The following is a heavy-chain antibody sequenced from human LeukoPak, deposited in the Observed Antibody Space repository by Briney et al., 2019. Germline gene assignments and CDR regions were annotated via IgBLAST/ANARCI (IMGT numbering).Heavy chain of an antibody. CDR3: ARHAKAYGSSCDY. CDR1: GYSFTTYW. CDR2: IDPSDSYT. J-gene: IGHJ4*02. Sequence: GESLKISCKGSGYSFTTYWISWVRQMPGKGLEWMGRIDPSDSYTNYSPSFQGHVTISADKSFSTAYLQWTSLKASDTAMYYCARHAKAYGSSCDYWGQGNPGHRLL. V-gene: IGHV5-10-1*01. D-gene: IGHD6-13*01.